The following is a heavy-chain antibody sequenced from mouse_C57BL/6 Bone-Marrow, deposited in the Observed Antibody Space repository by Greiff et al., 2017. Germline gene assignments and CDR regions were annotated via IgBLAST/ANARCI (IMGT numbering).Heavy chain of an antibody. Sequence: DVMLVESGGGLVKPGGSLKLSCAASGFTFSSYAMSWVRQTPEKRLEWVATISDGGSYTYYPDNVKGRFTISRDNAKNNLYLQMRHLKSEDTAMYYCARAAVVPFDYWGQGTTLTVSS. CDR2: ISDGGSYT. CDR3: ARAAVVPFDY. D-gene: IGHD1-1*01. V-gene: IGHV5-4*03. J-gene: IGHJ2*01. CDR1: GFTFSSYA.